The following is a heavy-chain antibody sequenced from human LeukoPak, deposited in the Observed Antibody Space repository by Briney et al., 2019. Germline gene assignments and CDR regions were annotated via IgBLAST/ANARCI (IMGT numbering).Heavy chain of an antibody. V-gene: IGHV3-23*01. CDR1: GFTFSSYA. D-gene: IGHD2-15*01. CDR3: ARDQCSGGSCYEGAFDY. CDR2: ISGSGGST. Sequence: GGSLRLSCAASGFTFSSYAMSWVRQAPGKGLEWVSAISGSGGSTYYADSVKGRFTISRDNSKDTLYLQMNSLRAEDTAVYYCARDQCSGGSCYEGAFDYWGQGTLVTVSS. J-gene: IGHJ4*02.